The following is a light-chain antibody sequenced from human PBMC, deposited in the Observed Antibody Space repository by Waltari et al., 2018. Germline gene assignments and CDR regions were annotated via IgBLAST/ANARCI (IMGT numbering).Light chain of an antibody. CDR3: QQYDSWPQT. J-gene: IGKJ4*01. CDR2: DIS. CDR1: QSVDYK. Sequence: EVVMTQSPATLSVSPGERATLFCRTSQSVDYKLAWYQHKPGQAPRLLIYDISTRIPGNPARFSGGGSGTLFPLTISGLQSEDFAVYYCQQYDSWPQTFGGGTK. V-gene: IGKV3-15*01.